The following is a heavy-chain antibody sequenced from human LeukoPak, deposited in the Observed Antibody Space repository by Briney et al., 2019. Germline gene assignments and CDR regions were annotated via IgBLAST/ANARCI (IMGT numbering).Heavy chain of an antibody. J-gene: IGHJ1*01. CDR2: ITGSGATT. Sequence: GGSLRLSCAASGFTFRNYAVVWVRQAPRKGLEWVSAITGSGATTYYADSVRGRFTIYRDNSKNTLYLQMNNLRGEDTAVYYCGKDPNGDYVGAFDFQRWGQGTLVTVSS. D-gene: IGHD4-17*01. V-gene: IGHV3-23*01. CDR3: GKDPNGDYVGAFDFQR. CDR1: GFTFRNYA.